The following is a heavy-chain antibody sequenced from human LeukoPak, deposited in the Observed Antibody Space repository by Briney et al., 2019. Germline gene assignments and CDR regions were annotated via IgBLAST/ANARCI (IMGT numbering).Heavy chain of an antibody. CDR1: GGSISSYY. CDR2: VYYSGST. J-gene: IGHJ6*02. V-gene: IGHV4-59*08. D-gene: IGHD2-2*01. Sequence: SETLSLTCTVSGGSISSYYWSWIRQPPGKGLEWIGYVYYSGSTNYNPSLKSRVTISVDTSKNQFSLNLSSVTAADTAVYYCARHGTSSYYYYAMDVWGQGTTVTVSS. CDR3: ARHGTSSYYYYAMDV.